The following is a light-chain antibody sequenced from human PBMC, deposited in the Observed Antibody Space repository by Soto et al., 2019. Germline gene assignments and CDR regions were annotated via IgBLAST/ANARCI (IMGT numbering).Light chain of an antibody. Sequence: LTQSPAILSLSPGERATLSCTASQSVDTYIAWYQQRPGQPPRLLSHDTSHRASGVPARFRGSGSGTDFTLTSTRLEPEAFGVYFCQQRRNWVSFGPGTRL. V-gene: IGKV3-11*01. CDR3: QQRRNWVS. J-gene: IGKJ3*01. CDR2: DTS. CDR1: QSVDTY.